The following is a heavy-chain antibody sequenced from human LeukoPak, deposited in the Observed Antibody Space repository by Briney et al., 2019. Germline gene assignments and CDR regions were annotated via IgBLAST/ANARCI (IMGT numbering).Heavy chain of an antibody. CDR1: GFTVSSNY. D-gene: IGHD2-15*01. CDR2: VYGGDTT. V-gene: IGHV3-66*01. CDR3: ARGVAATRGAFDI. Sequence: GGSLRLSCAASGFTVSSNYMTWVRQAPGKGLEWVSVVYGGDTTYYANSVKGRFTISRDNSKNTLYLQMNSLRAEDTAVYYCARGVAATRGAFDIWGQGTMVTVSS. J-gene: IGHJ3*02.